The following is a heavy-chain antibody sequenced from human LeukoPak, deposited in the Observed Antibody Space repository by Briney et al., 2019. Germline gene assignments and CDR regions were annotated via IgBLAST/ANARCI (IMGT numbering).Heavy chain of an antibody. V-gene: IGHV4-61*02. Sequence: PSQTLSLTCTVSGGSISSGRYYWSWIRQPAGKGLEWIGRIYTSGSTNYNPSPKSRVTISVDTSKNQFSLQLSSVTAADTAVYYCARDSTYCSSTSCRRYYMDVWGKGTTVTVSS. J-gene: IGHJ6*03. CDR2: IYTSGST. CDR3: ARDSTYCSSTSCRRYYMDV. D-gene: IGHD2-2*01. CDR1: GGSISSGRYY.